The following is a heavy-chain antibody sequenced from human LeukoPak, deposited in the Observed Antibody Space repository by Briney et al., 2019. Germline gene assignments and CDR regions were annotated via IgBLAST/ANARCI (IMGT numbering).Heavy chain of an antibody. V-gene: IGHV4-34*01. CDR1: GGSFSGYY. Sequence: PETLSLTCAVYGGSFSGYYWSWIRQPPGKGLEWIGEINHSGSTNYNPSLKSRVTISVDTSKNQFSLKLSSVTAADTAVYYCARGRRYYYGSGSYYNPTYYYYYYMDVWGKGTTVTVSS. CDR3: ARGRRYYYGSGSYYNPTYYYYYYMDV. J-gene: IGHJ6*03. CDR2: INHSGST. D-gene: IGHD3-10*01.